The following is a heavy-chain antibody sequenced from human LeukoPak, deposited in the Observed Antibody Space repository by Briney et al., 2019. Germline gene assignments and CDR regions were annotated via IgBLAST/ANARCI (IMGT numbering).Heavy chain of an antibody. CDR2: INHSGST. CDR1: GGSFSGYY. Sequence: PETLSLTCAVYGGSFSGYYWSWIRQPPGKGLEWIGEINHSGSTNYNPSLKSRVTISVDTSKNQFSLKLSSVTAADTAVYYCARGPRGRGSTSWGQGTLVTVSS. J-gene: IGHJ4*02. CDR3: ARGPRGRGSTS. D-gene: IGHD2-2*01. V-gene: IGHV4-34*01.